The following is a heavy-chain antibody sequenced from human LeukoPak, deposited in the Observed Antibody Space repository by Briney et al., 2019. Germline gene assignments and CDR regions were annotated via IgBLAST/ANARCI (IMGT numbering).Heavy chain of an antibody. D-gene: IGHD1-26*01. CDR3: AKHLRATNTYIFFGLDV. CDR1: GFTFKDYG. J-gene: IGHJ6*02. Sequence: GGSLRLSCAAPGFTFKDYGMHWVRQPPGKGLEWGSGIIWNGGGTDYADSVKGRFTISRDNAKNSLYLQMTSLRPEDTALYYCAKHLRATNTYIFFGLDVWGQGTTVTVSS. CDR2: IIWNGGGT. V-gene: IGHV3-9*01.